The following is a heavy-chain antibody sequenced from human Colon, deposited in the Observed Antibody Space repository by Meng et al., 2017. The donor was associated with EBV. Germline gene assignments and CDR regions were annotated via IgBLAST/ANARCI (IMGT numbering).Heavy chain of an antibody. J-gene: IGHJ4*02. V-gene: IGHV4-39*02. D-gene: IGHD6-19*01. CDR3: ARRGSRSGWYAYDY. Sequence: VPVPEWGNLLETLSLTCHVSGGCFSRYIYYWGWIRQPQGKGLGWIGSVYYSGSTYSNPSLKSRVTISVDTSKNHFSLKLSSVTAADTAVYYCARRGSRSGWYAYDYWGQGTLVTVSS. CDR2: VYYSGST. CDR1: GGCFSRYIYY.